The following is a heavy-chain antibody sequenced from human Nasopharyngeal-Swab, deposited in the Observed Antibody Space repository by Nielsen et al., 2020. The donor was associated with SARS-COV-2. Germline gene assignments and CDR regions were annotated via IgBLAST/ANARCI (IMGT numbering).Heavy chain of an antibody. J-gene: IGHJ4*02. D-gene: IGHD3-16*01. CDR1: GYTFTSYD. Sequence: ASVKVSCKASGYTFTSYDINWVRQAPGHGLEWLGRTQLNNAKTVYAQKFQGRVTMTWNTSITTAYMRLSGLRSDDTAVYYCARDPSRQITPFDFWGQGTLVTVPS. V-gene: IGHV1-8*01. CDR2: TQLNNAKT. CDR3: ARDPSRQITPFDF.